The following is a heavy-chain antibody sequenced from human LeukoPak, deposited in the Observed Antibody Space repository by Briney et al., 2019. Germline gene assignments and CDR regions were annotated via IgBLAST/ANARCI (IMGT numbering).Heavy chain of an antibody. J-gene: IGHJ5*02. Sequence: KPSENPSPNRTVSGGSLNSYYWGWIPQPAREGLELIGRIYTSGSTNYNPSLKSRVTMSVDTSKNQFSLKLSSVTAADTAVYYCARGSVLLWFGEPNPNWFDPWGQGTLVTVSS. V-gene: IGHV4-4*07. CDR2: IYTSGST. CDR1: GGSLNSYY. D-gene: IGHD3-10*01. CDR3: ARGSVLLWFGEPNPNWFDP.